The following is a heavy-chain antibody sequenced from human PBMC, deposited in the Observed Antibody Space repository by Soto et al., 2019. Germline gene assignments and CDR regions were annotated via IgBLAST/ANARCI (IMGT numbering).Heavy chain of an antibody. CDR3: ARDGGHDYTDKAYYYYYYGMDV. CDR1: GYTFTSYG. CDR2: ISAYNGNT. V-gene: IGHV1-18*01. D-gene: IGHD4-4*01. Sequence: QVPLVQSGAEVKKPGASVKVSCKASGYTFTSYGISWVRQAPGQGLEWMGWISAYNGNTNYAQKLQGRVTMTTDTSTSTAYMELRSLRSDDTAVYYCARDGGHDYTDKAYYYYYYGMDVWGQGTTVTVSS. J-gene: IGHJ6*02.